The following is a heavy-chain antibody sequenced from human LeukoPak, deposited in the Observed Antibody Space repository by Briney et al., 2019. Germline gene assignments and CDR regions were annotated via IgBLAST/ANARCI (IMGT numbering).Heavy chain of an antibody. CDR1: GFTFSSYE. J-gene: IGHJ4*02. Sequence: GGSLRLSCAASGFTFSSYEMNWVRQAPGKGLEWVSYISSSGSTIYYADSVKGRFTISRDNSKNTLYLQMNSLRAEDTAVYYCAKAGDYDILTGPAPDYWGQGTLVTVSS. D-gene: IGHD3-9*01. CDR3: AKAGDYDILTGPAPDY. CDR2: ISSSGSTI. V-gene: IGHV3-48*03.